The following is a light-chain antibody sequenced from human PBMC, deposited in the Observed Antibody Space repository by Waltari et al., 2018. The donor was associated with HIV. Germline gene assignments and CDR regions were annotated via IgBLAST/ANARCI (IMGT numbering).Light chain of an antibody. V-gene: IGLV2-11*01. CDR1: SSDVGGYNY. CDR2: DVN. J-gene: IGLJ1*01. Sequence: SALTQPRSVSGSPGQSVTISCTGTSSDVGGYNYVSWYQQHPGKAPKLMIYDVNKRPSGVPDRFSGSKSGNTASLTISGLQAEDEADYYCCSYGGSFFYVFGTGTKVTVL. CDR3: CSYGGSFFYV.